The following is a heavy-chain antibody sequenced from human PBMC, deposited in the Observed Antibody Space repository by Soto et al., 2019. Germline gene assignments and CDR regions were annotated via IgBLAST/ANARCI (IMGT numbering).Heavy chain of an antibody. V-gene: IGHV3-74*01. D-gene: IGHD3-9*01. Sequence: GGSLRLSCAASGFTFSSYWMHWVRQAPGKGLVWVSRINSDGSSTSYADSVKGRFTISRDNAKSTLYLQMNSLRAEDTAVYYCARVLPPYYDILTGYYSLEAFDIWGQGTMVTVSS. CDR3: ARVLPPYYDILTGYYSLEAFDI. CDR1: GFTFSSYW. J-gene: IGHJ3*02. CDR2: INSDGSST.